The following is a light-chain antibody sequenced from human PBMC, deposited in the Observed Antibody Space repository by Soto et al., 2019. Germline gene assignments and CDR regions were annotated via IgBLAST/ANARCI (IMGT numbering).Light chain of an antibody. V-gene: IGKV1-5*01. CDR3: QQYNSYWYT. Sequence: DIQMTQSPSTLSASVGDRVTITCRASQSISSWLAWYQQKPGKAPKLLIYDVSSLESGVPSRFSGSGSGTEFTLTISSLQPDDFATYYCQQYNSYWYTFGQGTKLEIK. CDR2: DVS. CDR1: QSISSW. J-gene: IGKJ2*01.